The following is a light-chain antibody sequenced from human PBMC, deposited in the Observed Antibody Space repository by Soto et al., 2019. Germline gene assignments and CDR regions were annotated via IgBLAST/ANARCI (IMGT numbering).Light chain of an antibody. CDR2: GAS. J-gene: IGKJ1*01. Sequence: EIVLTQSPGTLSLSPGERATLSCRASQSVSSSYLAWYQQKPGQAPRPLIYGASSRAIGIPDRFSGSVSGTDFTLTISRLEPEDVAVYYCQQYGSSPWTFGQGTKVEIK. CDR1: QSVSSSY. CDR3: QQYGSSPWT. V-gene: IGKV3-20*01.